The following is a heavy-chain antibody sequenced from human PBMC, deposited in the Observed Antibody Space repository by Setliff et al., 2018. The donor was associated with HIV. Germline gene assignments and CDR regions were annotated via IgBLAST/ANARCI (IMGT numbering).Heavy chain of an antibody. CDR2: IYDDGST. Sequence: GGSLRLSCAASGFSVDTSYIYMTWVRQAPGKGLEWVSVIYDDGSTNYADSMKGRFTMSRDNSKNTVYLQMKSLRLEDTAVYYCARYGSMNAFDYWGQGTPVTVPQ. J-gene: IGHJ4*02. D-gene: IGHD3-10*01. V-gene: IGHV3-66*02. CDR3: ARYGSMNAFDY. CDR1: GFSVDTSY.